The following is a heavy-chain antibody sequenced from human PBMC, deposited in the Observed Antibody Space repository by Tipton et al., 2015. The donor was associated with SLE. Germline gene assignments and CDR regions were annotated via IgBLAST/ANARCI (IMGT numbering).Heavy chain of an antibody. CDR3: ASHWGSGYTYDV. V-gene: IGHV1-2*02. Sequence: QVQLVQSGAEVKKRGASVRVSCKASGYTFTGHYMHWVRQVPGQGLEWMGWIDPNSGGTNYAQRFQGRVTMTRDTSIGTAYMELSGLRSDDTAVYYCASHWGSGYTYDVWGQGTTVTVSS. D-gene: IGHD7-27*01. CDR2: IDPNSGGT. CDR1: GYTFTGHY. J-gene: IGHJ3*01.